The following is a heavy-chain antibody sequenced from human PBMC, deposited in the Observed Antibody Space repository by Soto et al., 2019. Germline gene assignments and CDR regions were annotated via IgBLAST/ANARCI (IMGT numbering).Heavy chain of an antibody. J-gene: IGHJ6*02. Sequence: QVQLVQSGAEVKKPGSSVKVSCKASGGTFGSYAISWVRQAPGQGLEWMGGIIPIPGTANYAQKFQGRVTIAADESTSTAYMELSSLRSEDTAVYKCARSQGSSTSLEIYYYYYYGMDVWGQGTTVTVSS. CDR2: IIPIPGTA. CDR3: ARSQGSSTSLEIYYYYYYGMDV. V-gene: IGHV1-69*01. D-gene: IGHD2-2*01. CDR1: GGTFGSYA.